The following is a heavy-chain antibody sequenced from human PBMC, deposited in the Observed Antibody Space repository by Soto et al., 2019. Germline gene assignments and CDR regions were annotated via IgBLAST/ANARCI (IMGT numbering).Heavy chain of an antibody. CDR1: GYTFTSYY. D-gene: IGHD2-15*01. CDR3: ARGGSRRAIVVVVAATAGPFDY. J-gene: IGHJ4*02. Sequence: ASVKVSCKASGYTFTSYYMHWVRQAPGQGLEWMGIINPSGGSTSYAQKFQGRVTMTRDTSTSTVYMELSSLRSEDTAVYYCARGGSRRAIVVVVAATAGPFDYWGQGTLVTVS. V-gene: IGHV1-46*01. CDR2: INPSGGST.